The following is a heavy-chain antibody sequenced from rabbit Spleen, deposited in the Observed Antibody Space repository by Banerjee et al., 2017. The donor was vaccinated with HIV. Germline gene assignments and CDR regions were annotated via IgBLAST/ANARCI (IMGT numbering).Heavy chain of an antibody. CDR3: ARFYAGYGDFGFAAM. CDR2: IDTTSAST. D-gene: IGHD7-1*01. Sequence: QSLEESGGDLVKPGASLTLTCIASGVSFSGDSYMCWVRQAPGKGLELIACIDTTSASTNYATWAKGRFTISKTSSTTVTLQMTSLTAADTATYFCARFYAGYGDFGFAAMWGQGTLSPS. CDR1: GVSFSGDSY. V-gene: IGHV1S40*01. J-gene: IGHJ6*01.